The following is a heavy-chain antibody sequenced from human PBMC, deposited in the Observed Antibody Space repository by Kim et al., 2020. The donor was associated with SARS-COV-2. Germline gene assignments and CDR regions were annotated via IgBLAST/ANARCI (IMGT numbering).Heavy chain of an antibody. CDR1: GYTFTNNW. V-gene: IGHV5-51*01. J-gene: IGHJ4*02. D-gene: IGHD7-27*01. CDR3: ARLATGNSFDY. CDR2: VYPGDSDT. Sequence: GESLKISCKGSGYTFTNNWIAWARQMPGKGLEWMGIVYPGDSDTIYRPSFQGQVTISVDKSISSAYLHWNSLKASDTAMYYCARLATGNSFDYWGQGTLVIVSS.